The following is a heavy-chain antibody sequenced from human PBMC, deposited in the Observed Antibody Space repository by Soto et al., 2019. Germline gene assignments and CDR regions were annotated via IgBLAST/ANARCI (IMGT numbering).Heavy chain of an antibody. CDR3: ARENYGSGSYWDYYYYGMDV. CDR2: INHSGST. J-gene: IGHJ6*02. V-gene: IGHV4-34*01. CDR1: GGSFSGYY. D-gene: IGHD3-10*01. Sequence: SETLSLTCAVYGGSFSGYYWSWIRQPPGKGLEWIGEINHSGSTNYNPSLKSRVTISVDTSKNQFSLKLGSVTAADTAVYYCARENYGSGSYWDYYYYGMDVWGQGTTVTVSS.